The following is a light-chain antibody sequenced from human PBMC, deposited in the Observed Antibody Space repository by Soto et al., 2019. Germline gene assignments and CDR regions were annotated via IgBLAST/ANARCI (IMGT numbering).Light chain of an antibody. Sequence: QSALTQPASVSGSPVQSITISCTGTSSDVGGYIYVSWYQQYPGKYPKLMIYEVSNRPSGVSNRFSGSKPGNMATLSISGLQAVDEADYYSRSYTSPSTPVFGGGTELSVL. CDR2: EVS. V-gene: IGLV2-14*01. J-gene: IGLJ2*01. CDR3: RSYTSPSTPV. CDR1: SSDVGGYIY.